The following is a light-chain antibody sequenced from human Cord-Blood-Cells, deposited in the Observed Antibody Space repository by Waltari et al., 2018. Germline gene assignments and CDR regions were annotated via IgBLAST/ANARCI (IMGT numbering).Light chain of an antibody. CDR3: QQYNNWPPIT. CDR1: QSVSSN. Sequence: EIVMKQSPATLSVSPGERATLSCMASQSVSSNLAWYQQKPGQAPRLIIYGASTRATGIPARCSGSGSGTEFTLTISSLQSEDFAVYYCQQYNNWPPITFGPGTKVDIK. V-gene: IGKV3-15*01. CDR2: GAS. J-gene: IGKJ3*01.